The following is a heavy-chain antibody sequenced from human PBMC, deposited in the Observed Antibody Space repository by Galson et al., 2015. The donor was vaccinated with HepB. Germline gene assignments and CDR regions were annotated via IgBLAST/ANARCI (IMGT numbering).Heavy chain of an antibody. CDR1: GFTFSNYW. Sequence: SLRLSCAASGFTFSNYWIHWVRQVPGKGLVWVSLINRDGSITKYADSVKGRFTISRDNAKNTLYLQMNSLRAEDTALYCCARDRDYSAHDYWGQGTLVTVSS. J-gene: IGHJ4*02. V-gene: IGHV3-74*01. CDR3: ARDRDYSAHDY. CDR2: INRDGSIT. D-gene: IGHD4/OR15-4a*01.